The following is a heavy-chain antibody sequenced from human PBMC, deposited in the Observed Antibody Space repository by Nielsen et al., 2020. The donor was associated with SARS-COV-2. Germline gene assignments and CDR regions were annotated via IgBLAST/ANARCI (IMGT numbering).Heavy chain of an antibody. J-gene: IGHJ6*02. D-gene: IGHD1-26*01. V-gene: IGHV3-30*04. CDR2: ISYDGSNK. CDR1: GFTFSSYA. Sequence: GESLKISCAASGFTFSSYAMHWVRQAPGKGLEWVAVISYDGSNKYYADSVKGRFTISRDNSKNTLYLQMNSLRAEDTAVYYCAREWELANYYYYGMDVWGQGTTVTVSS. CDR3: AREWELANYYYYGMDV.